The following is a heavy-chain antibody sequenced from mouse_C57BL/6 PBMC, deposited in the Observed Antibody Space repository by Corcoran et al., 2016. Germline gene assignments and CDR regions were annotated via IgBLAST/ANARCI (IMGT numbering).Heavy chain of an antibody. CDR2: INPNNGGT. D-gene: IGHD2-3*01. Sequence: EVQLQQSGPELVKPGASVKISCKASGYTFTDYYMNWVKQSHGKSLEWIGDINPNNGGTIYNQKFKGKATLTVDKSSSTAYMELRSLTSEDTAVYYCARSGDGYYEAWFAYWGQGTLVTVSA. V-gene: IGHV1-26*01. CDR3: ARSGDGYYEAWFAY. J-gene: IGHJ3*01. CDR1: GYTFTDYY.